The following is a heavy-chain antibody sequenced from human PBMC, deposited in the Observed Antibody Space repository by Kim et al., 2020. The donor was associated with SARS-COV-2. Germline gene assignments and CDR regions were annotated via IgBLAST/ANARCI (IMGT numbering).Heavy chain of an antibody. V-gene: IGHV3-33*06. D-gene: IGHD3-10*01. J-gene: IGHJ4*02. CDR1: GFTFSSYG. CDR2: IWYDGSNK. CDR3: AKDRMVRAVIIDYFDH. Sequence: GGSLRLSCAASGFTFSSYGMHWVRQAPGKGLEWVAVIWYDGSNKYYADSVKGRFTISRDNSKNTLYLQMNSLRAEDTALYYCAKDRMVRAVIIDYFDHWGQGTLVTVSS.